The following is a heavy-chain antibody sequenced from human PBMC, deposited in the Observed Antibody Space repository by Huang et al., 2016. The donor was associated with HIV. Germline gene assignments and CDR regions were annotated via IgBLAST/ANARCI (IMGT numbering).Heavy chain of an antibody. CDR1: GFAFSSFA. V-gene: IGHV3-30*01. Sequence: QVQLVESGGGVVQPGRSLRLSCAASGFAFSSFARHWIRQAPGKGRQWLGVISTDGTMKNDADSVRGRFTISRDNSKGTVYLQMNSLRPEDTAVYSCARTGSYYYGSGIYHFGDYWGQGTLVTVSS. CDR3: ARTGSYYYGSGIYHFGDY. J-gene: IGHJ4*02. D-gene: IGHD3-10*01. CDR2: ISTDGTMK.